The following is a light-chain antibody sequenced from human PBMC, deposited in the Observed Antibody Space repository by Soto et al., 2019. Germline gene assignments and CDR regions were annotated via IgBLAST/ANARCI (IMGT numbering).Light chain of an antibody. CDR2: KAS. Sequence: DIQMTQPPPTLYGSVGDRVTITSRASQTISSWLAWYQQKPGKAPKLLIYKASTLKSGVPSRFSGSGSGTEFTLTISSLQPDDFATYYCHHYNSYSEAFGQGPK. CDR3: HHYNSYSEA. J-gene: IGKJ1*01. CDR1: QTISSW. V-gene: IGKV1-5*03.